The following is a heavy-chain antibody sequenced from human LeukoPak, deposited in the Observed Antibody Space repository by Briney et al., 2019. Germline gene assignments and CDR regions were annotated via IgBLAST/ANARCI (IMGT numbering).Heavy chain of an antibody. D-gene: IGHD1-26*01. V-gene: IGHV1-2*02. J-gene: IGHJ4*02. CDR3: ARSLAGSYSFDY. CDR1: GYTFTGYY. Sequence: GASVKVSCKASGYTFTGYYIHWVRQAPGQGLEWMGWINPNSGGTNYAQKFQGRVTMTSDTSISTAYMELSRLRSDDTAVYYSARSLAGSYSFDYWGQGTLVTVSS. CDR2: INPNSGGT.